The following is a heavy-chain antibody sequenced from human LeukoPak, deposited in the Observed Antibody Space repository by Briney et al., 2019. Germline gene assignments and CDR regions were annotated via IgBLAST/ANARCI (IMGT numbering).Heavy chain of an antibody. CDR3: AKDRGPITDY. CDR1: GFTFSSDA. J-gene: IGHJ4*02. D-gene: IGHD5-12*01. Sequence: PGGSLRLSCAASGFTFSSDAMSWVRQAPGNGLEWVSAISGSGGSTYYADSVKGRFTISRDNSKNTLYLQMNSLRAEDTAVYYCAKDRGPITDYWGQGTLVTVSS. V-gene: IGHV3-23*01. CDR2: ISGSGGST.